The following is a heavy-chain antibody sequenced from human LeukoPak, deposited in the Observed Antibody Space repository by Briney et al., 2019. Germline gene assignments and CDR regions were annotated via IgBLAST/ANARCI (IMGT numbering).Heavy chain of an antibody. J-gene: IGHJ5*02. CDR3: AKGRLRVLVRGVTTPFDP. D-gene: IGHD3-10*01. V-gene: IGHV3-33*06. CDR2: IWYDGSNK. Sequence: GGSLRLSCAASGFTFSDSGMYWVRQSPGKGLEWVALIWYDGSNKYYADSVKSRFTISRDNSKNTLYLQMNSLRAEDTAVYYCAKGRLRVLVRGVTTPFDPWGQGTLVTVSS. CDR1: GFTFSDSG.